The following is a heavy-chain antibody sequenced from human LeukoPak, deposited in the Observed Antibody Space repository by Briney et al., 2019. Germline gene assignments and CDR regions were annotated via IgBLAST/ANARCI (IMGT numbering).Heavy chain of an antibody. CDR2: INPSGGST. Sequence: GASVKVSCKASGYTFTSYYMHWVRQAPGQGREWMGIINPSGGSTSYAQKFQGRVTMTRDTSTRTVYMELSSLRSEDTAVSYCARVTSAGYHGYRLFGYWGQGPLVTVSS. J-gene: IGHJ4*02. V-gene: IGHV1-46*01. CDR3: ARVTSAGYHGYRLFGY. CDR1: GYTFTSYY. D-gene: IGHD5-18*01.